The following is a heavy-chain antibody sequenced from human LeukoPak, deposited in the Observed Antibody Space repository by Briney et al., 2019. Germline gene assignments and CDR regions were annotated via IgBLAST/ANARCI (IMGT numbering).Heavy chain of an antibody. CDR1: GFTFRTHG. CDR3: ARARPGYDILTDYLDY. Sequence: PGRSLRLSCAASGFTFRTHGMQWVRQAPGKGLEWVAVISYDGSNKHYADSVKGRFTISRDNSKNTLYLQMNSLRAEDTAVYYCARARPGYDILTDYLDYWGQGTLVTVSS. V-gene: IGHV3-30*03. J-gene: IGHJ4*02. CDR2: ISYDGSNK. D-gene: IGHD3-9*01.